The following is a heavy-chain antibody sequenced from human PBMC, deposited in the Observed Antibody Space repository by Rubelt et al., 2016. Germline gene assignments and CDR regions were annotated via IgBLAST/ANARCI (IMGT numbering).Heavy chain of an antibody. V-gene: IGHV4-34*01. J-gene: IGHJ4*02. CDR1: GGSFSGYY. Sequence: QVQLQQWGAGLLKPSETLSLTCAVYGGSFSGYYWSWIRQPPGKGLEWIGELNHSESPNYNPSLKSRVTISVDTSKNQFSLKLSSVTAADTAVYYCARGMRDGYNFAHYYFDYWGQGTLVTVSS. CDR3: ARGMRDGYNFAHYYFDY. D-gene: IGHD5-24*01. CDR2: LNHSESP.